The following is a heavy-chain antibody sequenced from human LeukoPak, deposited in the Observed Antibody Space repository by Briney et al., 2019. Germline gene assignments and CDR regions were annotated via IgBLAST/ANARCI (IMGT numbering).Heavy chain of an antibody. CDR1: GFTFGSYA. CDR3: AKVGSGYDKALDY. J-gene: IGHJ4*02. D-gene: IGHD5-12*01. CDR2: ISGSGGST. Sequence: GGSLRLSCAASGFTFGSYAMSWVRQAPGKGLEWVSAISGSGGSTYYADSVKGRFTISRDNSKNTLYLQMNSLRAEDTAVYYCAKVGSGYDKALDYWGQGTLVTVSS. V-gene: IGHV3-23*01.